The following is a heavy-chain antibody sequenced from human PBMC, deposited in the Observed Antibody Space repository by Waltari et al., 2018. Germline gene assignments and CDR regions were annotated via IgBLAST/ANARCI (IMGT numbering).Heavy chain of an antibody. Sequence: VQLLESGGGLVQPGGSLRLSCAASGFTFISYAMSWVRQAPGKGLEWIGSIYYSGSTYYNPSLKSRVTISVDTSKNQFSLKLSSVTAADTAVYYCARTPTVAGTDYWGQGTLVTVSS. D-gene: IGHD6-19*01. J-gene: IGHJ4*02. CDR3: ARTPTVAGTDY. CDR2: IYYSGST. CDR1: GFTFISYA. V-gene: IGHV4-38-2*01.